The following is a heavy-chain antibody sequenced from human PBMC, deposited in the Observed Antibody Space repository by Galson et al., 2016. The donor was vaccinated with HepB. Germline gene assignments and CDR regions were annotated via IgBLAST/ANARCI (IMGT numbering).Heavy chain of an antibody. J-gene: IGHJ4*02. CDR3: ARDRGGDIIRGFDY. D-gene: IGHD3-10*01. Sequence: STRLSGAASGFTSSRYWTSWVRQAPGKGLEWGANIKQDGSKKYYVASVKGRFTISRDNANNSVFPQMNSLRAEDMAIYYCARDRGGDIIRGFDYWGQGTLVTVSS. CDR1: GFTSSRYW. V-gene: IGHV3-7*01. CDR2: IKQDGSKK.